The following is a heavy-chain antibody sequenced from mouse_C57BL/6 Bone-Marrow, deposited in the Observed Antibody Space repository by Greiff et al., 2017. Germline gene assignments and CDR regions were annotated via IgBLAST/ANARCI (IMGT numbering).Heavy chain of an antibody. J-gene: IGHJ1*03. CDR3: AGPYDYGSSYWYFDV. Sequence: QVQLQQSGAELMKPGASVKLSCKATGYTFTGYWIEWVKQRPGHGLEWIGEILPGSGSTNYNEKFKGKATFTADTSTNPAYRQLSRLTTEDSAIYYCAGPYDYGSSYWYFDVWGTGTTVTVSS. CDR1: GYTFTGYW. V-gene: IGHV1-9*01. CDR2: ILPGSGST. D-gene: IGHD1-1*01.